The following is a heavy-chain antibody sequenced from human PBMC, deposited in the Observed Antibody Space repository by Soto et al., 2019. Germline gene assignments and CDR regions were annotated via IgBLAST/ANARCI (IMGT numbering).Heavy chain of an antibody. Sequence: SETLSLTCAVSGGSISSSNWWSWVRQPPGKGLEWIGEIYHSGSTNYNPSLKSRVTISVDKSKNQFSLKLGSVTAADTAVYYCARSDYGSGSYYFDYWGQGTLVTVSS. D-gene: IGHD3-10*01. V-gene: IGHV4-4*02. J-gene: IGHJ4*02. CDR3: ARSDYGSGSYYFDY. CDR2: IYHSGST. CDR1: GGSISSSNW.